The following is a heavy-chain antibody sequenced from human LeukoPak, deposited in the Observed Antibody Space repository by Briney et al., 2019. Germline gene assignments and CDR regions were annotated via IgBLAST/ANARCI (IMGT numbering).Heavy chain of an antibody. CDR2: IYYSGST. D-gene: IGHD2-2*02. J-gene: IGHJ4*02. CDR1: GGSISSSSYY. CDR3: ARQACSSTSCYSLQSDY. V-gene: IGHV4-39*01. Sequence: SETLSFTCTVSGGSISSSSYYWGWIRQPPGKGLEWIGSIYYSGSTYYNPSLKSRVTISVDTSKNQFSLKLSSVTAADTAVYYCARQACSSTSCYSLQSDYWGQGTLVTVSS.